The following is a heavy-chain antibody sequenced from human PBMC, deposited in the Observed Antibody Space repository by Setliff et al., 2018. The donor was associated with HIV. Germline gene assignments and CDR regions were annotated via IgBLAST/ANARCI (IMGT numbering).Heavy chain of an antibody. Sequence: SETLSLTCTVSGYSIRSGYCWGWIRQSPGKGLGWIGTMFRTGTSYYNPSLTSRVTIAQNTSKNQFSLELTLVAAADTAVYYCATVDGTRYLDYWGQGTLVTVSS. CDR3: ATVDGTRYLDY. CDR1: GYSIRSGYC. CDR2: MFRTGTS. V-gene: IGHV4-38-2*02. J-gene: IGHJ4*02. D-gene: IGHD1-1*01.